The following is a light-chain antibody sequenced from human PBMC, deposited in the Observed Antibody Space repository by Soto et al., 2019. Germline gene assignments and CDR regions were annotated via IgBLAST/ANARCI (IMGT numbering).Light chain of an antibody. CDR3: QQYNNWPPWT. CDR1: QSVSSSY. V-gene: IGKV3-20*01. Sequence: IVMTQSPATLSVSPGERATLSCRASQSVSSSYLAWYQQKPGQAPRLLIYGASSRATGIPDRFSGSGSGTDFTLTISRLEPEDFAVYYCQQYNNWPPWTFGQGTKVDIK. J-gene: IGKJ1*01. CDR2: GAS.